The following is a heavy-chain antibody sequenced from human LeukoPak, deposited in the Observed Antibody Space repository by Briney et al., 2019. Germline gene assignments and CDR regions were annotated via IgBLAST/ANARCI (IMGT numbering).Heavy chain of an antibody. CDR1: GDSISTSNSY. Sequence: SETLSLTCTVSGDSISTSNSYWGWIRQPPGKGLEWIGSIYYSGSTYYNPSLKSRVTISVDTSKNQFSLKLSSVTAADTAVYYCARDQGPNYYDSSGYYYLDYWGQGTLVTVSS. D-gene: IGHD3-22*01. V-gene: IGHV4-39*07. J-gene: IGHJ4*02. CDR2: IYYSGST. CDR3: ARDQGPNYYDSSGYYYLDY.